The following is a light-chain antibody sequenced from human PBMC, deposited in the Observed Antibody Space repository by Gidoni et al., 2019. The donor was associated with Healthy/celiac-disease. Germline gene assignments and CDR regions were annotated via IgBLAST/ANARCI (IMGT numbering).Light chain of an antibody. CDR1: QSVSSSY. CDR2: GAS. V-gene: IGKV3-20*01. J-gene: IGKJ1*01. CDR3: QQYGSSSWT. Sequence: EIVLTQSPGTLSLSPGERATLSCRASQSVSSSYLAWYQQKPGQAPRLLIYGASSRATGIPDRFSGSGSGTDFTLTISRLEPEDFAVYYCQQYGSSSWTFXXXNKVEIK.